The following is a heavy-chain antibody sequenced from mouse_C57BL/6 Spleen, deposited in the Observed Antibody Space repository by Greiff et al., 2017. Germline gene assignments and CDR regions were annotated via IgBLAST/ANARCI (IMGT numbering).Heavy chain of an antibody. CDR3: ARKTTVVALGG. CDR1: GYTFTSYW. Sequence: QVQLQQPGAELVMPGASVKLSCKASGYTFTSYWMHWVKQRPGQGLEWIGEIDPSDSYTNYNQKFKGKSTLTVDKSSSTAYMQLSSLTSEDSAVYYCARKTTVVALGGWGQGTTLTVSA. CDR2: IDPSDSYT. J-gene: IGHJ2*01. V-gene: IGHV1-69*01. D-gene: IGHD1-1*01.